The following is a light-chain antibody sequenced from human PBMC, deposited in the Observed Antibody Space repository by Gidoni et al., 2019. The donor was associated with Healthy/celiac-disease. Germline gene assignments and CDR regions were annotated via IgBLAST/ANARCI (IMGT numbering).Light chain of an antibody. CDR1: QSVSST. CDR3: QQYNNWPPWT. Sequence: EIVLTQAPAPLSVSPAESATLACRATQSVSSTVAWYQQKPGQAPSLLIYGASTRATGLPARFSGSGSGTGFTLTISSLQSEECAVYYCQQYNNWPPWTFGQGTKVEI. J-gene: IGKJ1*01. CDR2: GAS. V-gene: IGKV3-15*01.